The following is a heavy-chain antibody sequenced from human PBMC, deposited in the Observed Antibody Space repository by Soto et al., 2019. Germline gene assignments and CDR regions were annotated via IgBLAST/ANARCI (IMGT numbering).Heavy chain of an antibody. CDR2: IIPIFGTA. V-gene: IGHV1-69*13. CDR1: GGTFSSYA. D-gene: IGHD5-18*01. J-gene: IGHJ4*02. Sequence: SVKVSCKASGGTFSSYAISWVRQAPGQGLEWMGGIIPIFGTANYAQKFQGRVTITADESTSTAYMELSSLRSEDTAVYYCARQAPGYSYGYGWGQGTLVTVSS. CDR3: ARQAPGYSYGYG.